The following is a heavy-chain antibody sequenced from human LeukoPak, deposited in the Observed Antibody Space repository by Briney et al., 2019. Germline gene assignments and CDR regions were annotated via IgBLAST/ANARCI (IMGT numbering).Heavy chain of an antibody. CDR1: GGTFSSYA. D-gene: IGHD2-21*02. CDR3: ARSDGPTLAYCGGDCEHWVWFDP. CDR2: IIPIFGTA. V-gene: IGHV1-69*05. Sequence: ASVKVSCKASGGTFSSYAISWVRQAPGQGLEWMGRIIPIFGTANYAQKFQGRVTITTDESTSTAYMELSSLRSDDTAVYYCARSDGPTLAYCGGDCEHWVWFDPWGQGTLVTVSS. J-gene: IGHJ5*02.